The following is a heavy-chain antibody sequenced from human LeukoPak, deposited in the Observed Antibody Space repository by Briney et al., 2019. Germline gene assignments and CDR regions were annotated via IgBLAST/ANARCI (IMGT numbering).Heavy chain of an antibody. V-gene: IGHV4-39*01. J-gene: IGHJ6*03. Sequence: YYSGTTYYNPSLKSRVTISVDTSKNQFSLKLSSVTAADTAVYYCARQLGLPYYYYYMDVWGKGTTVTVSS. CDR3: ARQLGLPYYYYYMDV. D-gene: IGHD2/OR15-2a*01. CDR2: YYSGTT.